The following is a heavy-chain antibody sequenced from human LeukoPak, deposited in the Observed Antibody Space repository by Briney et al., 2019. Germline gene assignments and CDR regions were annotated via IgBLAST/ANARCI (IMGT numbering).Heavy chain of an antibody. J-gene: IGHJ4*02. CDR3: ARGGYYDSSGPLDY. V-gene: IGHV4-59*01. CDR1: GGSISSYY. D-gene: IGHD3-22*01. Sequence: SETLSLTCTVSGGSISSYYWSWVRQPPGKGLEWIGYIYYSGSTNYNPSLKSRVTISVDTSKNQFSLKLSSVTAADTAVYYCARGGYYDSSGPLDYWGQGTLVTVSS. CDR2: IYYSGST.